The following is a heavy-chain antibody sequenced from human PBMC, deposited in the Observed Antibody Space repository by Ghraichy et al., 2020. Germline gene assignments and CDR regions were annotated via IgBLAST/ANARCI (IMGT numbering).Heavy chain of an antibody. V-gene: IGHV3-21*01. Sequence: GGSLRLSCAASGFTFSSYSMNWVRQAPGKGLEWVSSISSSSSYIYYADSVKGRFTISRDNAKNSLYLQMNSLRAEDTAVYYCARARDYSSSWYIREYYYFDYWGQGTLVTVSS. CDR3: ARARDYSSSWYIREYYYFDY. J-gene: IGHJ4*02. CDR1: GFTFSSYS. CDR2: ISSSSSYI. D-gene: IGHD6-13*01.